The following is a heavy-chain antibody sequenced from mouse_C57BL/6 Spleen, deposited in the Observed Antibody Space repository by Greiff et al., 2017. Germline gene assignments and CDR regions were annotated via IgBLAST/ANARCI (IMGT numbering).Heavy chain of an antibody. V-gene: IGHV1-69*01. D-gene: IGHD2-4*01. CDR2: IDPSDSYT. Sequence: QVQLQQPGAELVMPGASVKLSCKASGYTFTSYWMHWVKQRPGQGLEWIGEIDPSDSYTNYNQKFKGKSTLTVDKSSSTAYMQLSSLTSEDSAVYYCARSGRLRCDYWGQGTTLTVSS. CDR3: ARSGRLRCDY. J-gene: IGHJ2*01. CDR1: GYTFTSYW.